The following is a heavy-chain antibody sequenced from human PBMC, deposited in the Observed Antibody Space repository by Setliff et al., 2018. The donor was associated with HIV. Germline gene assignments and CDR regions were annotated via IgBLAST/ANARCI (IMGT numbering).Heavy chain of an antibody. D-gene: IGHD6-19*01. Sequence: SETLSLTCSVPGGSINTSSYYWAWVRQPPGNELEWIGSIYHDGTTHYRSYLRSPAAISIDTSKSKISLKVRSVTAADTAVYFGAGHPVTSGWLSLNWFDPWGQGILVTVSS. V-gene: IGHV4-39*07. CDR1: GGSINTSSYY. J-gene: IGHJ5*01. CDR3: AGHPVTSGWLSLNWFDP. CDR2: IYHDGTT.